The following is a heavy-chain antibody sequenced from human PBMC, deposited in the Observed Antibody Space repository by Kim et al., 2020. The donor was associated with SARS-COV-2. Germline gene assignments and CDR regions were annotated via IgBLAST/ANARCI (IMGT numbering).Heavy chain of an antibody. CDR1: GGSISSYY. D-gene: IGHD3-22*01. CDR3: ARVEVDYYDSSGYHWFDP. V-gene: IGHV4-59*01. CDR2: IYYSGST. J-gene: IGHJ5*02. Sequence: SETLSLTCTVSGGSISSYYWSWIRQPPGKGLEWIGYIYYSGSTNYNPSLKSRVTISVDTSKNQFSLKLSSVTAADTAVYYCARVEVDYYDSSGYHWFDPWGQGTLVTVSS.